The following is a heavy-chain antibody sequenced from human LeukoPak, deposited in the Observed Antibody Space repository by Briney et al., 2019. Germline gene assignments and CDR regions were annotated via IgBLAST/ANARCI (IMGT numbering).Heavy chain of an antibody. J-gene: IGHJ6*04. CDR1: RFTFCSYS. CDR3: AELGITMIGGV. Sequence: GGSLRLSCAASRFTFCSYSMNWVRQAPGKGLEWVSSISSSSSYIYYADSVKGRLTISRDNAKNSLYLQMNSLRAEDTAVYYCAELGITMIGGVWGKGTTVTISS. V-gene: IGHV3-21*01. D-gene: IGHD3-10*02. CDR2: ISSSSSYI.